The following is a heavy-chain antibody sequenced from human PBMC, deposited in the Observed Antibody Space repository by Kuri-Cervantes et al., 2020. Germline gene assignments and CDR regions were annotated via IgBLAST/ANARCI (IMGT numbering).Heavy chain of an antibody. V-gene: IGHV1-69*13. CDR3: AREFTTIFGVVEPYYYYGMDV. Sequence: SVKVSCKASGYTFTSYGISWVRQAPGQGLEWMGGIIPIFGTANYAQKFQGRVTITADEPTSTAYMELSSLRSEDTAVYYCAREFTTIFGVVEPYYYYGMDVWGQGTTVTVSS. D-gene: IGHD3-3*01. CDR1: GYTFTSYG. CDR2: IIPIFGTA. J-gene: IGHJ6*02.